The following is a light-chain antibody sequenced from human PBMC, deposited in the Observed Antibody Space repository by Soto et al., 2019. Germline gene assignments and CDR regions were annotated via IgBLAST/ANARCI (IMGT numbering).Light chain of an antibody. J-gene: IGKJ5*01. CDR1: QSFSTRY. CDR2: GTS. V-gene: IGKV3-20*01. Sequence: EIVLTQSPGTLSLSPGERATLSCRASQSFSTRYLAWYQQKPGQAPRLLISGTSRRATGIPDRFSGSGSGTDFTLTISGLEPEDFAVYYCQQYGSTPPITFGQGTRLEI. CDR3: QQYGSTPPIT.